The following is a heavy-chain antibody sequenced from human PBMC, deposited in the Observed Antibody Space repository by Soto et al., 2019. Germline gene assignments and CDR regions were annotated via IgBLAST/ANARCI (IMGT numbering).Heavy chain of an antibody. CDR3: TRYSGSYQDAFDI. J-gene: IGHJ3*02. CDR1: GGTFSSYT. D-gene: IGHD1-26*01. V-gene: IGHV1-69*02. CDR2: IIPILGIA. Sequence: SVKVSCKASGGTFSSYTISWVRQAPGQGLEWMGRIIPILGIAKYSQKFQGRVTITRDTSASTAYMELSSLRSEDTAVYYCTRYSGSYQDAFDIWGQGTMVTVSS.